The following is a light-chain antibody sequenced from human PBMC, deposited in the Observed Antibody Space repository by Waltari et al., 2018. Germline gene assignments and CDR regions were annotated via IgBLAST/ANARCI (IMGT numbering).Light chain of an antibody. CDR2: DAS. V-gene: IGKV1-33*01. Sequence: DIQMTQSPSSLSASVGDRVTITCQASQDISNYLNWYQQKPGKDPKLLIYDASNLETGVPSRFSGSGSGTDFTFTISSLQPEDIATYYCQQYDNLPRLTFGGGTKVEIK. J-gene: IGKJ4*01. CDR3: QQYDNLPRLT. CDR1: QDISNY.